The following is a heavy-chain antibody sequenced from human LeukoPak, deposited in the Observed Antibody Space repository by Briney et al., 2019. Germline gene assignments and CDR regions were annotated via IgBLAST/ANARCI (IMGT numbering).Heavy chain of an antibody. D-gene: IGHD1-26*01. CDR1: GFAFSDYF. Sequence: GGSLRLSCAASGFAFSDYFMSWVRQAPGKGLEWVGRIKSKTDGGTTDYAAPVKGRFTISRDDSKNTLYLQMNSLRVEDTAVYYCAKGTTKWELYDYWGQGTLVTVSS. V-gene: IGHV3-15*01. CDR3: AKGTTKWELYDY. J-gene: IGHJ4*02. CDR2: IKSKTDGGTT.